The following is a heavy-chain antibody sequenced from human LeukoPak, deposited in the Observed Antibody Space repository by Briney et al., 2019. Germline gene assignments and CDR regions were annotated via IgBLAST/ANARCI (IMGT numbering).Heavy chain of an antibody. V-gene: IGHV4-61*02. CDR2: IYTSGST. Sequence: SETLSLTCTVSGGSISSGSYYWSWIRQPAGKGLEWIGRIYTSGSTNYNPSLKSRVTISVDTSKNQFSLKLSSVTAADTAVYYCASSPLYSSSSGLWGQGTLVTVSS. CDR3: ASSPLYSSSSGL. D-gene: IGHD6-6*01. J-gene: IGHJ4*02. CDR1: GGSISSGSYY.